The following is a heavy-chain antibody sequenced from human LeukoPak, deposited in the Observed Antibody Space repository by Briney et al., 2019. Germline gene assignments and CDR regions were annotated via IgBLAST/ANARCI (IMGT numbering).Heavy chain of an antibody. Sequence: PGGTLRLSCAASGFTFEVYGMNWVRQAPGKGQEWISGISLNGGGTGYADSVHGRCTISRDNANNSLYLQKISLRADDTALYYCAGEHRGASFGTGDYGGQGTLVPVTS. CDR1: GFTFEVYG. CDR3: AGEHRGASFGTGDY. D-gene: IGHD3-3*01. V-gene: IGHV3-20*04. J-gene: IGHJ4*02. CDR2: ISLNGGGT.